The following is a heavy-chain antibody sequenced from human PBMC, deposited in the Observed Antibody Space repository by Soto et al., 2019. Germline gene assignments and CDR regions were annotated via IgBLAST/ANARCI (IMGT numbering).Heavy chain of an antibody. CDR2: IFYSGST. CDR3: ARGGSGDIVVVAAIDY. CDR1: GGSISSGDYY. V-gene: IGHV4-31*03. Sequence: QVQLQESGPGLVKPSQTLSLTCSVSGGSISSGDYYWSWVRQHPGKGLEWIGYIFYSGSTYYNPYRKSRVTISVDTSKNQFSLKLSSVTAADTAVYYCARGGSGDIVVVAAIDYWGQGTLVTVSS. D-gene: IGHD2-15*01. J-gene: IGHJ4*02.